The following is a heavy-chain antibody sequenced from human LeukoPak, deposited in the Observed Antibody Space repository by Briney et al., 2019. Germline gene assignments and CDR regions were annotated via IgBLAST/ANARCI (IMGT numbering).Heavy chain of an antibody. CDR1: GGSFSGYY. J-gene: IGHJ4*02. D-gene: IGHD3-22*01. CDR3: ARGGGGDYYDSSGYYKYFDY. V-gene: IGHV4-34*01. CDR2: INHSGST. Sequence: SETLSLTCAVYGGSFSGYYWSWIRQPPGKGLEWIGEINHSGSTNYNPSLKSRVTISVDTSKNQFSLKLSSVTAADTAVYYCARGGGGDYYDSSGYYKYFDYWGQGTLVTVSS.